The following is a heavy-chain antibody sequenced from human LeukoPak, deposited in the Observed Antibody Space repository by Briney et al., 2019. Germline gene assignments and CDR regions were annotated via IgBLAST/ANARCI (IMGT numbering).Heavy chain of an antibody. D-gene: IGHD6-19*01. CDR2: MSSNGGST. CDR1: GFTFSGYA. V-gene: IGHV3-64D*09. CDR3: VKNGIYSSGWHGGYFDY. Sequence: PGGSLRLSCSASGFTFSGYAMHWVRQAPGKGLEYVSVMSSNGGSTYYADSVKGRFTISRDNSKNTLYLQMSSLRAEDTAVYYCVKNGIYSSGWHGGYFDYWGQGTLVTVSS. J-gene: IGHJ4*02.